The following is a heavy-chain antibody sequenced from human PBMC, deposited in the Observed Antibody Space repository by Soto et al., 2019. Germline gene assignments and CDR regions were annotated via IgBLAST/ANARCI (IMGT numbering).Heavy chain of an antibody. CDR3: ARDPSDILTGYSPPDY. CDR1: GYTFTSYA. CDR2: INAGNGNT. D-gene: IGHD3-9*01. J-gene: IGHJ4*02. Sequence: ASVKVSCKASGYTFTSYAMHWVRQAPGQRLEWMGWINAGNGNTKYSQKFQGRVTITRDTSASTAYMELSSLRSEDTAVYYCARDPSDILTGYSPPDYWGQGTLVTVSS. V-gene: IGHV1-3*01.